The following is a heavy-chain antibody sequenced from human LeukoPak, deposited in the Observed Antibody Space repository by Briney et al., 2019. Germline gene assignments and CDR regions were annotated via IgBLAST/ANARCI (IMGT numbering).Heavy chain of an antibody. Sequence: PSETLSLTCTVSGGSISSYYWSWIRQPAGKGLEWIGRIYTTGITNYNPSLKSRVTMSVDTSKNQFSPKLTSVTAADTAVYYCARDGYYYDSSGYYFWGQGTLVTVSS. V-gene: IGHV4-4*07. J-gene: IGHJ4*02. CDR1: GGSISSYY. CDR2: IYTTGIT. D-gene: IGHD3-22*01. CDR3: ARDGYYYDSSGYYF.